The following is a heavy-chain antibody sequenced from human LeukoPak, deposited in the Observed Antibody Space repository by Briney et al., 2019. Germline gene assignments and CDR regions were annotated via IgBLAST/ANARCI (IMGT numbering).Heavy chain of an antibody. V-gene: IGHV3-21*01. CDR1: GFTFSSYA. Sequence: PGGSLRLSCAASGFTFSSYAMSWVRQAPGKGLEWVSSISSSSSYIYYADSVKGRFTISRDNAKNSLYLQMNSLRAEDTAVYYCARERGSTGWLLNYFDYWGQGTLVTVSS. D-gene: IGHD5-24*01. J-gene: IGHJ4*02. CDR2: ISSSSSYI. CDR3: ARERGSTGWLLNYFDY.